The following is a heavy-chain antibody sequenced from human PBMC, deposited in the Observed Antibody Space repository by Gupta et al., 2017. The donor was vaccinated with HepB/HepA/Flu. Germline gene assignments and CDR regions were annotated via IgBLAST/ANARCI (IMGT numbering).Heavy chain of an antibody. CDR1: GYTFTGYY. V-gene: IGHV1-2*02. CDR3: ARRVGARLSSPRPPYYYYMDV. D-gene: IGHD1-26*01. Sequence: QVQLVQSGAEVKKPGASVKVSCKASGYTFTGYYMHWVRQAPGQGLEWMGWINPNSGGTNYAQKFQGRVTMTRDTSISTAYMELSRLRSDDTAVYYCARRVGARLSSPRPPYYYYMDVWGKGTTVTVSS. J-gene: IGHJ6*03. CDR2: INPNSGGT.